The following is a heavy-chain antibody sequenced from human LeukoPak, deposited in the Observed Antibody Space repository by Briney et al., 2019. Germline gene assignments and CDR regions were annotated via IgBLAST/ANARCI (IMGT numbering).Heavy chain of an antibody. CDR2: ISSSSSYI. J-gene: IGHJ4*02. Sequence: PGGSLRLSCAASGFTFSSYSMNWVRQAPGKGLEWVSSISSSSSYIYYADSVKGRFTISRDNAKNSLYLQMNSLRAEDTAVYYCARAGIGDYYDSSGYPEGLWRQGTLVTVSS. V-gene: IGHV3-21*01. D-gene: IGHD3-22*01. CDR3: ARAGIGDYYDSSGYPEGL. CDR1: GFTFSSYS.